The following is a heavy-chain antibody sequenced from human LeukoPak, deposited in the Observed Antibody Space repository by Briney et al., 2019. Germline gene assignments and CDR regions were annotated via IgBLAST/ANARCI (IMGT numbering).Heavy chain of an antibody. CDR2: IYYSGST. Sequence: PSETLSLTCAVSGGSLSSSSYYWGWVRQPPGRGLEWIGSIYYSGSTYYNPSLKSRVTISVDTSKNQFSLKLSSVTAADTAVYYCARVGGSDPIDYWGQGTLVTVSS. V-gene: IGHV4-39*01. J-gene: IGHJ4*02. D-gene: IGHD2-15*01. CDR1: GGSLSSSSYY. CDR3: ARVGGSDPIDY.